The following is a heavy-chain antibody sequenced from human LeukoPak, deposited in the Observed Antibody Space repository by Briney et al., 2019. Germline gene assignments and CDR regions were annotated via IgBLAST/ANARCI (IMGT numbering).Heavy chain of an antibody. CDR2: ISGGSSDL. CDR1: GFIFGDYS. D-gene: IGHD3-10*01. Sequence: GGSLRLSCAASGFIFGDYSMNWVRQAPGKGLEWISYISGGSSDLHYADSVKGRFTISRDNAKNSLYLQMNNLRDEDTAVYYCVRDPVRRFDYWGQGALVTVSS. CDR3: VRDPVRRFDY. V-gene: IGHV3-48*02. J-gene: IGHJ4*02.